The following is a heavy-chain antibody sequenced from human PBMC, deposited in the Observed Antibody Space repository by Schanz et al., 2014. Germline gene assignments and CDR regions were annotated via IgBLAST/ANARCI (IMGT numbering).Heavy chain of an antibody. V-gene: IGHV3-30*04. J-gene: IGHJ3*02. CDR3: ARGGRGGYPGRVFDI. CDR2: TSSDGSLK. D-gene: IGHD5-12*01. CDR1: GFTFSSYA. Sequence: QVQLVESGGGVVQPGRSLRLSCAASGFTFSSYAVHWVRQAPDKGLVWVAVTSSDGSLKYYADSVKGRFTISRDNSRDTVYLQMNSLRGEDTAVYYCARGGRGGYPGRVFDIGGKGTMVTASS.